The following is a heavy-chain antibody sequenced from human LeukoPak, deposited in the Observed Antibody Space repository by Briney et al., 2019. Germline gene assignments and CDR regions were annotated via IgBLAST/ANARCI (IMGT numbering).Heavy chain of an antibody. CDR2: IYYSGST. V-gene: IGHV4-59*12. CDR1: GGSISSYY. D-gene: IGHD4-11*01. J-gene: IGHJ6*03. Sequence: SETLSLTCTVSGGSISSYYWSWIRQPPGKGLEWIGSIYYSGSTYYNPSLKSRVTISVDTSENHFSLKLSSVTAADTAVYYCARDGGYSNPYYCYYYYMDFWGKGTTVTVSS. CDR3: ARDGGYSNPYYCYYYYMDF.